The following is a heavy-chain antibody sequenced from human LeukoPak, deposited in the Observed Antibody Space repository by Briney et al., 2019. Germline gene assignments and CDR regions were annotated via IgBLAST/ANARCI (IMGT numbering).Heavy chain of an antibody. CDR2: IKSKNVGETT. CDR1: GFTFSDYY. CDR3: TTGPGNSGY. V-gene: IGHV3-15*01. Sequence: GGSLRLSCAASGFTFSDYYMSWIRQAPGKGLEWVGRIKSKNVGETTEYAAPVQGRFAISRDESRNTVYLQMSSLKTEDTGVYYCTTGPGNSGYWGQGTLVTVSS. D-gene: IGHD4-23*01. J-gene: IGHJ4*02.